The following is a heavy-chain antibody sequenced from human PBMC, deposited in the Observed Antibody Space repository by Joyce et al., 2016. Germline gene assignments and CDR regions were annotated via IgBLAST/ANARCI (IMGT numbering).Heavy chain of an antibody. CDR3: AGSSYGGNYFDS. V-gene: IGHV4-59*01. CDR2: LFHSGSP. Sequence: QVQLQESGPGLVKPSETLSLRCTVSGGSFTNYYWSWLRQPPGRGLEWLGYLFHSGSPRYNPSLKSRVTISVDTSKQQFSLNLHSVTAADTAVYFCAGSSYGGNYFDSWGQGIPVTVSS. D-gene: IGHD4-23*01. CDR1: GGSFTNYY. J-gene: IGHJ4*02.